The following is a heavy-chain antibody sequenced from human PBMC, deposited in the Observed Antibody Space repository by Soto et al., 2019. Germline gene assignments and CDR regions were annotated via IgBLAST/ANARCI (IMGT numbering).Heavy chain of an antibody. J-gene: IGHJ4*02. CDR2: VDPEDGET. D-gene: IGHD3-22*01. CDR3: GFLVNTHY. Sequence: EVQLVQSGAEVKKPGATVKISCKVSGYTFTDYYMHWVQQAPGKGLEWMGIVDPEDGETRYAEKFQGRFTITADTSTDTAYMELSSLRSEDTAMYCCGFLVNTHYWGQGTLVTVSS. V-gene: IGHV1-69-2*01. CDR1: GYTFTDYY.